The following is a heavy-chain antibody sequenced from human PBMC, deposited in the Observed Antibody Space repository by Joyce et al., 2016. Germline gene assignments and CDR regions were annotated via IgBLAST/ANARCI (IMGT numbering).Heavy chain of an antibody. V-gene: IGHV3-30*04. J-gene: IGHJ4*02. CDR3: ARDGPKTTWDPGYYFDF. CDR2: ISYDGKNT. CDR1: GFTFSGHS. D-gene: IGHD1-14*01. Sequence: QVKLVESGGGVVQPGRSLRLSCAASGFTFSGHSMHWVRQAPGKGLDWVAIISYDGKNTYYGDAMKGRFTISRDNSKNTVYLQVGSLRTEDTAVYYCARDGPKTTWDPGYYFDFWGQGTLVTVSS.